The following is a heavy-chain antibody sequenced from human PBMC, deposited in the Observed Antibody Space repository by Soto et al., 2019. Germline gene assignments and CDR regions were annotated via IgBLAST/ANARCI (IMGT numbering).Heavy chain of an antibody. V-gene: IGHV3-30*18. Sequence: GESLKISCAASGFTFSSYGMHWVRQAPGKGLEWVAVISYDGSNKYYADSVKGRFTISRDNSKNTLYLQMNSLRAEDTAVYYCAKDESGAVAGTRAMGAFDIWGQGTMVTVSS. CDR3: AKDESGAVAGTRAMGAFDI. J-gene: IGHJ3*02. D-gene: IGHD6-19*01. CDR1: GFTFSSYG. CDR2: ISYDGSNK.